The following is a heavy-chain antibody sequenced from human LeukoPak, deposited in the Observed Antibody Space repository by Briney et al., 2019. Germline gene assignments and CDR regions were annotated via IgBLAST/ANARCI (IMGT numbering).Heavy chain of an antibody. CDR3: ASDISNKGFDY. CDR2: ISNIGSTT. V-gene: IGHV3-11*04. CDR1: GLTLINYY. D-gene: IGHD3-3*02. J-gene: IGHJ4*02. Sequence: PGGSLRLSFSASGLTLINYYMSWLRQAPGKGLERVSYISNIGSTTHNADSVKGRFTISRDNAKNSLYLQMSSLRAEDTAVYYCASDISNKGFDYWGQGTLVTVSS.